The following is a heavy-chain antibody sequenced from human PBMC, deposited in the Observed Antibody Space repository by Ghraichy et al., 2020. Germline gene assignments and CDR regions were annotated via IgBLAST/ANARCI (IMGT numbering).Heavy chain of an antibody. D-gene: IGHD2-2*01. V-gene: IGHV1-69*13. Sequence: SVKVSCKASGGTFSSYAISWVRQAPGQGLEWMGGIIPIFGTANYAQKFQGRVTITADESTSTAYMELSSLRSEDTAVYYCARDPHCSSTSCYGGNWFDPWGQGTLVTVSS. CDR3: ARDPHCSSTSCYGGNWFDP. CDR1: GGTFSSYA. CDR2: IIPIFGTA. J-gene: IGHJ5*02.